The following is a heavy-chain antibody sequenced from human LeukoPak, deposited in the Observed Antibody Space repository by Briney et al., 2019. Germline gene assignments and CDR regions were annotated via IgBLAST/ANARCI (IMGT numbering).Heavy chain of an antibody. CDR1: GFTFSSYA. Sequence: GGSLRLSCAASGFTFSSYAMHWVRQAPGKGLEYVSAISSNGGSTYYANSVKGRFTISRDNSKNTLHLQMGSLRAEDMAVYYCARGVPAALDYWGQGTLVTVSS. J-gene: IGHJ4*02. D-gene: IGHD2-2*01. CDR3: ARGVPAALDY. CDR2: ISSNGGST. V-gene: IGHV3-64*01.